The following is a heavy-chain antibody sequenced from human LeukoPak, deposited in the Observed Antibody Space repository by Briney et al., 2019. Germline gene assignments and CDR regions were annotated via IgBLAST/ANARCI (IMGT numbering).Heavy chain of an antibody. D-gene: IGHD6-13*01. CDR1: GGSFSGYY. Sequence: SETLSLTCAVYGGSFSGYYWSWIRQPPGKGLEWIGEINHSGSTNYNPSLKSRVTISVDTSKNQFSLKPSSVTAADTAVYYCARGRVWQQPVGARPYYYGMDVWGKGTTVTVSS. J-gene: IGHJ6*04. CDR2: INHSGST. CDR3: ARGRVWQQPVGARPYYYGMDV. V-gene: IGHV4-34*01.